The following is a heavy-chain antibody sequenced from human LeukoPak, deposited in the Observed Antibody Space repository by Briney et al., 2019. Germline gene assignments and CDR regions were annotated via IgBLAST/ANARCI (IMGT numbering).Heavy chain of an antibody. CDR1: GFTFGSYS. CDR3: ARGGSFSIAIAY. D-gene: IGHD1-26*01. J-gene: IGHJ4*02. Sequence: GGSLRLSCAASGFTFGSYSMNWVRQAPGKGLEWVSYISSSSSTIYYADSVKGRFTISRDNAKNSLYLQMNSLRAEDTAVYFCARGGSFSIAIAYCCQGTLATVSS. CDR2: ISSSSSTI. V-gene: IGHV3-48*01.